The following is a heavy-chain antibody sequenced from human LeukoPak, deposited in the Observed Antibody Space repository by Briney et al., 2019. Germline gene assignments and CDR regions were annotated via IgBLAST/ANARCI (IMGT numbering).Heavy chain of an antibody. Sequence: SETLPLTCTVSGGSISSYYWSWIRQPPGKGLEWIGYIYYSGSTNYNPSLKSRVTISVDTSKNQFSLKLSSVTAADTAVYYCASGDFWSGYYSPSLDYWGQGTLVTVSS. D-gene: IGHD3-3*01. CDR1: GGSISSYY. J-gene: IGHJ4*02. CDR2: IYYSGST. V-gene: IGHV4-59*01. CDR3: ASGDFWSGYYSPSLDY.